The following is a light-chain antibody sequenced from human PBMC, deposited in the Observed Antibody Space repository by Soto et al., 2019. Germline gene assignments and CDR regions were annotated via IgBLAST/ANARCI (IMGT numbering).Light chain of an antibody. CDR3: QQSYT. Sequence: EVVMTQSPATLYVSPGERVTLSFSASQAVGYNLAWYQHKPGQAPRLLIYGASTRVTGIPTRFSGSGSGTQFPLTINTPQSEEFAIYSCQQSYTFGQGTQLQIK. V-gene: IGKV3-15*01. CDR2: GAS. J-gene: IGKJ2*01. CDR1: QAVGYN.